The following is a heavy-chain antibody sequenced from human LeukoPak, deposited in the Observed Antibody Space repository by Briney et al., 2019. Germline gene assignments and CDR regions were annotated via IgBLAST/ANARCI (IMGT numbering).Heavy chain of an antibody. CDR2: IYYSGST. CDR1: GGSISSYY. V-gene: IGHV4-59*01. CDR3: ARDRMASITIFGVVIRPNWFDP. J-gene: IGHJ5*02. Sequence: SETLSLTCTVSGGSISSYYWSWIRQPPGKGLEWIGYIYYSGSTNYNPSLKSRVTISVDTSKNQFSLKLSSVTAADTAVYYCARDRMASITIFGVVIRPNWFDPWGQGTLVTVSS. D-gene: IGHD3-3*01.